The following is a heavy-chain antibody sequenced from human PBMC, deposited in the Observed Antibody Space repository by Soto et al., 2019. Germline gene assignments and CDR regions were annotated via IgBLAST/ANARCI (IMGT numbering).Heavy chain of an antibody. V-gene: IGHV3-73*01. CDR3: TRWHSGSSSN. J-gene: IGHJ4*02. D-gene: IGHD2-21*01. CDR2: IRSKANSYAT. Sequence: PGGSLRLSCAASGFTFSGSAMHWVRQASGKGLEWVGRIRSKANSYATAYAASVKGRFTISRDDSKNTAYLQMNSLKTEDTAVYYCTRWHSGSSSNWGQGTLVTVSS. CDR1: GFTFSGSA.